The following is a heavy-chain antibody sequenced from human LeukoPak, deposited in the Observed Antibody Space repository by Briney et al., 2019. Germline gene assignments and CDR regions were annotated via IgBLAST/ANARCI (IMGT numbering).Heavy chain of an antibody. V-gene: IGHV3-15*01. J-gene: IGHJ4*02. D-gene: IGHD2-8*01. CDR1: GFTFSNAW. Sequence: GGSLRLSCAAYGFTFSNAWMSWVRQAPGKGLEWVGRIKSKTDGGTTDYAAPVKGRFTISRDDSKNTLYLQMNSLKTEDTAVYYCTTNDVLMVYATYWGQGTLVTVSS. CDR3: TTNDVLMVYATY. CDR2: IKSKTDGGTT.